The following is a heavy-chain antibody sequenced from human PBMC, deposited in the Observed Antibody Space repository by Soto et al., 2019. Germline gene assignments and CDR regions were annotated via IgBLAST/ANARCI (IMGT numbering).Heavy chain of an antibody. V-gene: IGHV4-39*01. CDR2: IYSSGST. J-gene: IGHJ5*02. D-gene: IGHD3-3*01. CDR3: ARRVNYDFWSGYWYWFDP. Sequence: GWIRQPPGKGLERFGSIYSSGSTYFNPSLKSRVTISVDTSKNQFSLKLSSVTAADTAVYYCARRVNYDFWSGYWYWFDPWGQGTLVTVSS.